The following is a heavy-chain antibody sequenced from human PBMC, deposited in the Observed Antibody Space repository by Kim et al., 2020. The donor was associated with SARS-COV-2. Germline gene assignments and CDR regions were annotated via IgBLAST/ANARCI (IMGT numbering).Heavy chain of an antibody. J-gene: IGHJ4*02. D-gene: IGHD3-10*01. Sequence: GGSLRLSCAASGFTFSIYDMHWVRQATGKGLEWVSSIGTVDDTYYAASVKGRFTISRENAKNSLFLQMNSLRVGDTAVYYCTRDLYGSGSLWGQGTLVTVSS. V-gene: IGHV3-13*01. CDR1: GFTFSIYD. CDR3: TRDLYGSGSL. CDR2: IGTVDDT.